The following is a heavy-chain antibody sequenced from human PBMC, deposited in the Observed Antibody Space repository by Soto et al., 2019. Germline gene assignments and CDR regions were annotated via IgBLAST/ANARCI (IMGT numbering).Heavy chain of an antibody. CDR3: ARGRDYGSGSTLGWDY. V-gene: IGHV4-4*07. CDR1: GGSIGLYY. Sequence: QVQLQQSGPGLVKSSETLSLTCTVSGGSIGLYYLHWIRQPAGKGLEWIGRIYYTGDTRYNPSLRGRVTMSVDTSKNPFSLKLTSVSAADTAVYYCARGRDYGSGSTLGWDYWGRGTLVSVSS. J-gene: IGHJ4*02. CDR2: IYYTGDT. D-gene: IGHD3-10*01.